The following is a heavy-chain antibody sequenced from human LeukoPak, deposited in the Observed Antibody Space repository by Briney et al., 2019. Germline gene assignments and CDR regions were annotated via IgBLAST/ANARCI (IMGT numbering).Heavy chain of an antibody. Sequence: SETLSLTCTVSGGSISSSSYYWGWIRQPPGKGLEWIGSIYYSGSTYYNPSLKSRVTISVDTSKNQFSLRLSSVTAADTAVYYCARDRPDTAMALGGFDYWGQGTLVTVSS. D-gene: IGHD5-18*01. CDR2: IYYSGST. V-gene: IGHV4-39*07. CDR3: ARDRPDTAMALGGFDY. J-gene: IGHJ4*02. CDR1: GGSISSSSYY.